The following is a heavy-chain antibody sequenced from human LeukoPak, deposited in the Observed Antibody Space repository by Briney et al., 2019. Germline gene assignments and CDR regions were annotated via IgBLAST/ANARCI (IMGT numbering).Heavy chain of an antibody. Sequence: TGGSLRLSCAASGFTFSNYWMHWVRQAPGKGLVWVSRTNEGGSVTDYADSVKGRFTISRDNAKNTLYLEMNSLRAEDTAVYYCSRDLRGRDDYWGQGTLVSVSS. J-gene: IGHJ4*02. CDR1: GFTFSNYW. V-gene: IGHV3-74*01. CDR2: TNEGGSVT. CDR3: SRDLRGRDDY. D-gene: IGHD5-24*01.